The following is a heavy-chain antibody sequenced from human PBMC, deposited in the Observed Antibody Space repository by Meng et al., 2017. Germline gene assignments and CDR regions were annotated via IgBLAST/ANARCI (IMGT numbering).Heavy chain of an antibody. CDR1: GSTFTSYG. D-gene: IGHD3-22*01. V-gene: IGHV1-18*01. CDR3: ARYYDSSGIPGYYFDY. Sequence: QVTVVKSGAEVKKPGASVKVSGKASGSTFTSYGISWVRQAPGQGLEWMGWISAYNGNTNYAQKLQGRVTMTTDTSTSTAYMELRSLRSDDTAVYYYARYYDSSGIPGYYFDYWGQGTLVTVSS. J-gene: IGHJ4*02. CDR2: ISAYNGNT.